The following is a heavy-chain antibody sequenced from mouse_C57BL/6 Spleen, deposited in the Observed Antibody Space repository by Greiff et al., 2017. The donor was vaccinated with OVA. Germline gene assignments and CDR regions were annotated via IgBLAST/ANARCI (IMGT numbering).Heavy chain of an antibody. J-gene: IGHJ3*01. V-gene: IGHV1-26*01. D-gene: IGHD1-1*01. CDR3: ARITTEGAWFAY. CDR2: INPNNGGT. CDR1: GYTFTDYY. Sequence: VQLQQSGPELVKPGASVKISCKASGYTFTDYYMNWVKQSHGKSLEWIGDINPNNGGTSYNQKFKGKATLTVDKTSSTAYMELRSLTSEDSAVYYCARITTEGAWFAYWGQGTLVTVSA.